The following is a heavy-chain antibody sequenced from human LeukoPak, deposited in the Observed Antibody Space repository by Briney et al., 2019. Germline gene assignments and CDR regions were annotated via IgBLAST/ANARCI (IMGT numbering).Heavy chain of an antibody. Sequence: PGGPLKLSCAASGFSFSSYAMSWVRQAPGKGLEWVSSISGSGDNTYYAESVKGRFTISRDNSKNTLFLQMNSQRAEDTAVFYCAKRSGYTTGWFFDFWGQGTLVTVSS. D-gene: IGHD6-19*01. V-gene: IGHV3-23*01. J-gene: IGHJ4*02. CDR2: ISGSGDNT. CDR3: AKRSGYTTGWFFDF. CDR1: GFSFSSYA.